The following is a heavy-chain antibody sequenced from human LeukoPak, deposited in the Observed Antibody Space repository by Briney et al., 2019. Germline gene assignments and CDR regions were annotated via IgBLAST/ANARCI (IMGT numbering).Heavy chain of an antibody. D-gene: IGHD4-17*01. CDR3: ASSTVTTFGFDY. V-gene: IGHV1-18*01. J-gene: IGHJ4*02. CDR1: GYTFTSYG. CDR2: ISAYNGNT. Sequence: VASVKVSYKASGYTFTSYGISWVRQAPGQGLEWMGWISAYNGNTNYAQKLQGRVTMTTDTSTSTAYMELRSLRSDDTAVYYCASSTVTTFGFDYWGQGTLVTVSS.